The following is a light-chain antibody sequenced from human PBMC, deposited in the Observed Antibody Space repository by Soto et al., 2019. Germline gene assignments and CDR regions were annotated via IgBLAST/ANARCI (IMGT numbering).Light chain of an antibody. CDR3: SSYTSSTLLV. Sequence: QSVLTQPASVSGSPGQSITISCTGTSSDVGGYNYVSWYQQHPGKAPKLMIYDVSNRPSGVSNRFSGSKSGNTASLTISGLQSEDEADYYCSSYTSSTLLVFGTGTQLTVL. CDR2: DVS. V-gene: IGLV2-14*01. CDR1: SSDVGGYNY. J-gene: IGLJ1*01.